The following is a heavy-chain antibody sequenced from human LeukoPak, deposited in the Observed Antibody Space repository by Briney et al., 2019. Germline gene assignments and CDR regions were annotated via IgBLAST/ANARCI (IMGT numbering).Heavy chain of an antibody. D-gene: IGHD5-18*01. V-gene: IGHV3-23*01. CDR3: AKAAVDPDYYYYGMDV. J-gene: IGHJ6*04. Sequence: GGSLRLSCAASGFTFSSYAMSWVRQAPGKGLEWVSAISGSGGSTYYADSVKGRFTISRDNSKNTLYLQMNSLRAEDTAVYYCAKAAVDPDYYYYGMDVWGKGTTVTVSS. CDR2: ISGSGGST. CDR1: GFTFSSYA.